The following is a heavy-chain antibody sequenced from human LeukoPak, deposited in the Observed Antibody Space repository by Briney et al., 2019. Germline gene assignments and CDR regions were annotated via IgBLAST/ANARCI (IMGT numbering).Heavy chain of an antibody. CDR1: GFTFSSYE. CDR2: ISSSGSTI. CDR3: ARDPHSGSYGDSYYYYMDV. Sequence: GGSLRLSCAASGFTFSSYEMNWVRQAPGKGLEWVSYISSSGSTIYYADSVKGRFTISRDNAKNSLYLQMNSLRAEDTAVYYCARDPHSGSYGDSYYYYMDVWGKGTTVTISS. J-gene: IGHJ6*03. D-gene: IGHD1-26*01. V-gene: IGHV3-48*03.